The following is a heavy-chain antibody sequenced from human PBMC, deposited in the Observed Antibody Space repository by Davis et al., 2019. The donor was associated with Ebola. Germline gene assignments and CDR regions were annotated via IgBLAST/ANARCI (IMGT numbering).Heavy chain of an antibody. J-gene: IGHJ4*02. CDR2: IYYSGST. CDR3: ARDVGRITMVRGDDY. Sequence: GSLRFSCTVSGGSISNYYWSWIRQPPGKGLEWIGYIYYSGSTNYNPSLKSRVTISVDTSKNYFSLKLSSVTAADTAVYYCARDVGRITMVRGDDYWGQGTLVTVSS. V-gene: IGHV4-59*01. D-gene: IGHD3-10*01. CDR1: GGSISNYY.